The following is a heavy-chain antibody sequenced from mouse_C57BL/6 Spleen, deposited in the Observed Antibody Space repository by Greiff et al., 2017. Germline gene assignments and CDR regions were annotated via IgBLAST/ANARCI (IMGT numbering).Heavy chain of an antibody. D-gene: IGHD1-1*01. CDR1: GYTFTSYW. V-gene: IGHV1-69*01. Sequence: QVQLKQPGAELVMPGASVKLSCKASGYTFTSYWMHWVKQRPGQGLEWIGEIDPSDSYTNYNQKFKGKSTLTVDKSSSTAYMQLSSLTSEDSAVYYCARSPVVAIDYWGQGTTLTVSS. CDR2: IDPSDSYT. CDR3: ARSPVVAIDY. J-gene: IGHJ2*01.